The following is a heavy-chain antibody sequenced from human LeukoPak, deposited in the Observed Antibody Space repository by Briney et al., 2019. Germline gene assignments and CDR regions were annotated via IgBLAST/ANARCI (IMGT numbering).Heavy chain of an antibody. CDR2: INPNNGDT. V-gene: IGHV1-2*02. D-gene: IGHD3-3*02. Sequence: ASVKVSCKASGYTFTAQYMHWVRQAPGQGLEWMGWINPNNGDTKYAQRFLGRVTMTRETSTTTAYMDLSSLRADETAVYFCASYPRSFSTPPFDYWGQGTLVTVSS. CDR3: ASYPRSFSTPPFDY. CDR1: GYTFTAQY. J-gene: IGHJ4*02.